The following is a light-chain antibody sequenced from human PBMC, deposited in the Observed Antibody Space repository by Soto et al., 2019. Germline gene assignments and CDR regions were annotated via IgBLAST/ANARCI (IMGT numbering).Light chain of an antibody. Sequence: DFQMTQSPSTLSASVGDRVTITCRASQSISSWLAWYKQKPGKAPKLLIYDASSLESGVPSRFSGSGSGTEFTLTIRSLKPDEFATYYCQQYNSYSTFGQGTKVDIK. J-gene: IGKJ1*01. CDR2: DAS. CDR1: QSISSW. V-gene: IGKV1-5*01. CDR3: QQYNSYST.